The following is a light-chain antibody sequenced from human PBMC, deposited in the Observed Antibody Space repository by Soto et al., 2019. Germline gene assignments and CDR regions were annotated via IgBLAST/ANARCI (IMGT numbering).Light chain of an antibody. J-gene: IGKJ1*01. CDR3: QQRSDWPPT. V-gene: IGKV3D-20*02. CDR2: GAF. CDR1: QSVSSSY. Sequence: EILLTQSPGTLSLSPGERATPSCRASQSVSSSYLAWYQQKPGQAPRLLIYGAFNRATGIPDRFSGSGSGTDFTLTFSRLEPEDFAVYYCQQRSDWPPTFGQGTKVDIK.